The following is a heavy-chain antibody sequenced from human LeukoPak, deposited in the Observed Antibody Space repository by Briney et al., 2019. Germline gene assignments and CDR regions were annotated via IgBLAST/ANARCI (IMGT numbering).Heavy chain of an antibody. J-gene: IGHJ1*01. V-gene: IGHV4-39*01. CDR2: IYYSGST. CDR3: VSGYSSGWYRNGYFQH. CDR1: GGSISSSSYY. Sequence: SETLSLTCTVSGGSISSSSYYWGWIRQPPGKGLEWIGSIYYSGSTYYNPSLKSRVTISVDTSKNQFSLKLSSVTAADTAVYYCVSGYSSGWYRNGYFQHWGQGTLVTVSS. D-gene: IGHD6-19*01.